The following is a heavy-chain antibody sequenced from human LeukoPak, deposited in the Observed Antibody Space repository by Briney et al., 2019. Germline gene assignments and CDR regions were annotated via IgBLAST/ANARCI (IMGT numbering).Heavy chain of an antibody. Sequence: GGSLRLSCAASGFTFSSYAMSWVRQAPGKGLEWVSAISGSGGSTYYADSVKGRFTISRDNSKNTLYLQMNSLRAEDTAVYYCAKERLRYSSSWYYFDYWGQGTLVTVSS. D-gene: IGHD6-13*01. CDR2: ISGSGGST. J-gene: IGHJ4*02. CDR1: GFTFSSYA. CDR3: AKERLRYSSSWYYFDY. V-gene: IGHV3-23*01.